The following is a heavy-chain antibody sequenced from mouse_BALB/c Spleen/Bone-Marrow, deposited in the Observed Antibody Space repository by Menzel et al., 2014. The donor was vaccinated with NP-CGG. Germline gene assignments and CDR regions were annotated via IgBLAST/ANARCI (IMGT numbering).Heavy chain of an antibody. CDR1: GNAFSSYW. CDR3: ARWITTVVAPYVMDY. V-gene: IGHV1-80*01. D-gene: IGHD1-1*01. Sequence: VQLQQSGAELVRPGSSVKISCKASGNAFSSYWMNWVKPRPGQGLEWIGQIYPGDGDTNYNGKFKGKATLTADKSSSTAYMQLSSLTSEDSAVYFCARWITTVVAPYVMDYWGQGTSVTVSS. CDR2: IYPGDGDT. J-gene: IGHJ4*01.